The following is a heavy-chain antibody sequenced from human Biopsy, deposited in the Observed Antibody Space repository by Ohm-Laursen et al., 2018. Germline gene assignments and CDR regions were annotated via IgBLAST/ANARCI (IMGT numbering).Heavy chain of an antibody. J-gene: IGHJ4*02. D-gene: IGHD5-12*01. CDR3: ARLGSGDYFPTFFDF. Sequence: SETLSLTCTVSGGSISDSTNHWGWIRQSPGKGLEWIGNIYYSANTYYNPSLKSRVTISVDTSKNQFSLKLSSVTAADTAVYYCARLGSGDYFPTFFDFWGQGALVTVSS. CDR2: IYYSANT. V-gene: IGHV4-39*07. CDR1: GGSISDSTNH.